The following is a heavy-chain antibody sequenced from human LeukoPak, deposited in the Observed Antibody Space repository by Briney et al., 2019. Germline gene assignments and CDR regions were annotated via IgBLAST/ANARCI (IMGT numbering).Heavy chain of an antibody. CDR3: AKAVFVGDYVIGTIDY. CDR1: GFTFSSYG. CDR2: ISYDGSNK. D-gene: IGHD4-17*01. V-gene: IGHV3-30*18. Sequence: PGRSLRLSCAASGFTFSSYGMHWVSQAPGKGLEWVAVISYDGSNKYYADSVKGRFTISRDNSKNTLYLQMNSLRAEDTAVYYCAKAVFVGDYVIGTIDYWGQGTLVTVSS. J-gene: IGHJ4*02.